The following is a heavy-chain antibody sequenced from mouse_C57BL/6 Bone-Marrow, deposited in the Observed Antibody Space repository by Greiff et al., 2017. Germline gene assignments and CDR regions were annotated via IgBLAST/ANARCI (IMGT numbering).Heavy chain of an antibody. CDR3: AIKELRPYIDV. CDR1: GYAFSSYW. D-gene: IGHD1-1*01. Sequence: QVQLKESGAELVKPGASVKISCKASGYAFSSYWMNWVKQRPGKGLEWIGQIYPGDGDTNYNGKFKGKATLTADKSSSTAYLQLSSLTSEDSAIYFCAIKELRPYIDVWGTGTTVTVSS. V-gene: IGHV1-80*01. J-gene: IGHJ1*03. CDR2: IYPGDGDT.